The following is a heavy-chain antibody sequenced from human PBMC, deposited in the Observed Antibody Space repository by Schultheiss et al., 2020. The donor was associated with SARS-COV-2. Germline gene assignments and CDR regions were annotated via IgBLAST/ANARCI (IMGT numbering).Heavy chain of an antibody. D-gene: IGHD6-19*01. Sequence: SETLSLTCTVSGGSISSGDYYWSWIRQPPGKGLEWIGSIYYSGSTNYNPSLKSRVTISVDTSKNQFSLKLSSVTAADTAVYYCARNPSGWSYFDYWGQGTLVTVSS. J-gene: IGHJ4*02. CDR1: GGSISSGDYY. V-gene: IGHV4-39*07. CDR2: IYYSGST. CDR3: ARNPSGWSYFDY.